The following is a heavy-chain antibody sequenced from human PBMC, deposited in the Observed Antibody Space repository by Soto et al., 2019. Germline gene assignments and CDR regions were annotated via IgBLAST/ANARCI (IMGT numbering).Heavy chain of an antibody. V-gene: IGHV3-23*01. D-gene: IGHD2-15*01. CDR2: ISGSGGST. CDR1: GFTFSSYA. Sequence: EVQLLESGGGLVQPGGSLRLSCAASGFTFSSYAMSWVRQAPGKGLEWVSAISGSGGSTYYADSVKGRFPISRDNSNNTLYLQMNRLRAEDTAVYYCATLPGYCSGGSCYKSPFDYWGQGTLVTVSS. J-gene: IGHJ4*02. CDR3: ATLPGYCSGGSCYKSPFDY.